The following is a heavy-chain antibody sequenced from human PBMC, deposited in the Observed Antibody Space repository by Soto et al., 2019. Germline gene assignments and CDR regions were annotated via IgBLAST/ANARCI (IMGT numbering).Heavy chain of an antibody. CDR3: ANSLRITGHFDY. CDR2: IIPIFGTA. V-gene: IGHV1-69*13. Sequence: ASVKVSCKASGGTFSSYAISWVRQAPGQGLEWMGGIIPIFGTANYAQKFQGRVTITADESTSTAYMELSSLRSEDTAVYYCANSLRITGHFDYWGQGTPVTVSS. D-gene: IGHD1-20*01. CDR1: GGTFSSYA. J-gene: IGHJ4*02.